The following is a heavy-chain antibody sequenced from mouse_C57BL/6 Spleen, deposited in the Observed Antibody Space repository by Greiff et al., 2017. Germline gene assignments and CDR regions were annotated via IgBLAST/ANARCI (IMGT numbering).Heavy chain of an antibody. CDR3: ARSDDGYPYYFDY. CDR2: IHPNSGST. Sequence: QVQLQQPGAELVKPGASVKLSCKASGYTFTSYWMHWVKQRPGQGLEWIGMIHPNSGSTNYNEKFKSKATLTVDKPSSTAYMQLSSLTSEDSAVYYCARSDDGYPYYFDYWGQGTTLTVSS. J-gene: IGHJ2*01. D-gene: IGHD2-3*01. CDR1: GYTFTSYW. V-gene: IGHV1-64*01.